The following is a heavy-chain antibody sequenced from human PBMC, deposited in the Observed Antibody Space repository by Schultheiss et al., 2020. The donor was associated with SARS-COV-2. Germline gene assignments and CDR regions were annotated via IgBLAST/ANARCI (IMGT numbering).Heavy chain of an antibody. D-gene: IGHD6-19*01. J-gene: IGHJ4*02. V-gene: IGHV4-4*07. CDR2: IYTSGST. CDR3: ATSGRWLASRWIDD. Sequence: SETLSLTCTVSGGSISSYYWSWIRQPAGKGLEWIGRIYTSGSTNYNPSLKSRVTMSVDTSKNQFSLKLSSVTAADTAVYYCATSGRWLASRWIDDWGQGTLVTVSS. CDR1: GGSISSYY.